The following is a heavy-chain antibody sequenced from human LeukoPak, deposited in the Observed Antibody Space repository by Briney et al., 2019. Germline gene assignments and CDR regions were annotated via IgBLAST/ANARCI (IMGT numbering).Heavy chain of an antibody. V-gene: IGHV4-39*01. CDR3: ARGRNWNYIHWFDP. D-gene: IGHD1-7*01. CDR1: GDSISSRSYY. J-gene: IGHJ5*02. CDR2: IYYSGST. Sequence: SETLSLTCTVSGDSISSRSYYWGWIRQPPGKGLEWIGNIYYSGSTYYNPSLKSRVTISLDTSKNQFSLKLSSVTAADTAVYYCARGRNWNYIHWFDPWGQGTLVTVSS.